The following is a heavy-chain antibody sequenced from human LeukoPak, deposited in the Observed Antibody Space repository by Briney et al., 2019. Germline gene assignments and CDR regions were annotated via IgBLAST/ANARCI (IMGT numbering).Heavy chain of an antibody. CDR1: GYTFTGYY. V-gene: IGHV1-2*02. CDR2: INPNSGGT. CDR3: ARVLSYYYGMDV. Sequence: SVKVSCKASGYTFTGYYMHWVRQAPGPGLEWMGWINPNSGGTNYAQKFQGRVTMTRDTSISTAYMELSRLRSDDTAVYYCARVLSYYYGMDVWGQGTTVTVS. J-gene: IGHJ6*01.